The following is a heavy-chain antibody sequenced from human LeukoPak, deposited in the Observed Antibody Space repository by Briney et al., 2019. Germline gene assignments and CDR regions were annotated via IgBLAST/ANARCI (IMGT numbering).Heavy chain of an antibody. CDR1: GYTFTSYG. CDR2: ISAYNGNT. D-gene: IGHD3-3*01. Sequence: GASVKVSCKASGYTFTSYGISCVRQAPGQGLERMGWISAYNGNTNYAQKLQGRVTMTTDTSTSTAYMELRSLRSDDTAVYYCARELEGYTIFGVVIMGYFDYWGQGTLVTVSS. CDR3: ARELEGYTIFGVVIMGYFDY. V-gene: IGHV1-18*01. J-gene: IGHJ4*02.